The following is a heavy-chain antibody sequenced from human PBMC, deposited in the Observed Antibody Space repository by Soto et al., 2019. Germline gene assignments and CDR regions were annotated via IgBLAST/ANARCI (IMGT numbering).Heavy chain of an antibody. J-gene: IGHJ6*03. Sequence: SETLSLTCAVYGGSFSGYYWIWIRQPPGKGLEWIGEINHSGSTNYNPSLKSRVTISVDTSKNQFSLKLSSVTAADTAVYYCARGIKEVGSRYYDFWSGREKYYYYMDVWGKGTTVTVSS. CDR3: ARGIKEVGSRYYDFWSGREKYYYYMDV. V-gene: IGHV4-34*01. D-gene: IGHD3-3*01. CDR1: GGSFSGYY. CDR2: INHSGST.